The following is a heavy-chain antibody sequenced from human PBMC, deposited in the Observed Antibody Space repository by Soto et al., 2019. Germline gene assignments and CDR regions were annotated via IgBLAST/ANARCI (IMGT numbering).Heavy chain of an antibody. CDR3: ARDSTWGLGFFAY. V-gene: IGHV4-59*01. CDR1: GGSISSYY. CDR2: IHYSGST. J-gene: IGHJ4*02. D-gene: IGHD2-21*01. Sequence: QVQLQESGPGLVKPSETLSLTCTVSGGSISSYYWNWIRQPPGKGLEWIGYIHYSGSTSYNPSLKSRVTISLATSKHRFSLNLNSMTAADTAVYHCARDSTWGLGFFAYGGQGTLVTFSS.